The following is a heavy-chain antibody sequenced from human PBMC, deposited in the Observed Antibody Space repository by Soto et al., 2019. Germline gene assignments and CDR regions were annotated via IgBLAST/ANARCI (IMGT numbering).Heavy chain of an antibody. J-gene: IGHJ3*02. V-gene: IGHV3-9*01. Sequence: PGRSLRLSCAASGFTFDDYAMHWVRQAPGKGLEWVSGISWNSGSIGYADSVKGRFTISRDNAKNSLYLQMNSLRAEDTALYYCAKASGRSRWWYPNDAFDIWGKG. D-gene: IGHD2-15*01. CDR2: ISWNSGSI. CDR1: GFTFDDYA. CDR3: AKASGRSRWWYPNDAFDI.